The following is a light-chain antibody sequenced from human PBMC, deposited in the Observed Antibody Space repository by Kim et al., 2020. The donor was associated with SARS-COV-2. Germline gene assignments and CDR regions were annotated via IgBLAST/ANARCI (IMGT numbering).Light chain of an antibody. CDR3: QASDSSNAWV. CDR2: KDS. Sequence: SYELTQPPSVSVSPGPTARITCSGDQLPNENDYWYQQKPGQSPVVVIYKDSERPSGIPERFSGSNSGNTDTLTISGVQPEDEADYYCQASDSSNAWVFGG. CDR1: QLPNEN. J-gene: IGLJ3*02. V-gene: IGLV3-25*03.